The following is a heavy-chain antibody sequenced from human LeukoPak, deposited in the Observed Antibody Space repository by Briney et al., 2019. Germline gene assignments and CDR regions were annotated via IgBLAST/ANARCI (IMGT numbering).Heavy chain of an antibody. V-gene: IGHV3-9*01. J-gene: IGHJ4*02. CDR1: GFTFDDYA. D-gene: IGHD4-17*01. Sequence: PGRSLRLSCAASGFTFDDYAMHWVRQAPGKGLEWVSGISWNSGSIGYADSVKGRFTISRDSAKNSLYLQMNSLRAEDTALYYCAKAHDYGDYESYFDYWGQGTLVTVSS. CDR2: ISWNSGSI. CDR3: AKAHDYGDYESYFDY.